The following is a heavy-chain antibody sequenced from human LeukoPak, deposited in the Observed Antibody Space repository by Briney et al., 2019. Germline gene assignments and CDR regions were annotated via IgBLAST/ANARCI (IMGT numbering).Heavy chain of an antibody. CDR2: IYTGDSDT. CDR1: GYCFTSYW. V-gene: IGHV5-51*01. D-gene: IGHD3-3*01. Sequence: GGSLKISCKGSGYCFTSYWIGWVRQLPGKGLEWMGIIYTGDSDTCYSPSFQGQVTISADKSISTAYLQWCSLKASDTAMYYCARTPLYDFWSGYSPDYWSQGTLVTVSS. J-gene: IGHJ4*02. CDR3: ARTPLYDFWSGYSPDY.